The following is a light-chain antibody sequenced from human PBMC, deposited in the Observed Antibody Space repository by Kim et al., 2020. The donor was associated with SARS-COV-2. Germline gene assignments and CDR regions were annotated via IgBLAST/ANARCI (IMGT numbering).Light chain of an antibody. Sequence: DIVMTQSPLSLPVTPGEPASISCRSSQILLHSNGYNYLDWYLQKPGQSPQLLIYLGSNRASGVPDRFSGSGSGTDFTLKISRVKAEDVGVYYCMQALQTPPATFGQGTRLEIK. CDR2: LGS. CDR1: QILLHSNGYNY. J-gene: IGKJ5*01. V-gene: IGKV2-28*01. CDR3: MQALQTPPAT.